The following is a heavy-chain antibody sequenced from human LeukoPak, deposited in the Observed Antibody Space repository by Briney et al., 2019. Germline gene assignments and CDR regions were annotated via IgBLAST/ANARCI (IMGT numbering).Heavy chain of an antibody. D-gene: IGHD4-17*01. CDR3: ARSTVTTTVGY. CDR1: GYTFTSYG. CDR2: MSTYNGNT. V-gene: IGHV1-18*01. J-gene: IGHJ4*02. Sequence: ASVKVSCKTSGYTFTSYGISWVRQAPGQGLEWMGWMSTYNGNTNYAQKLQGRVTMTTDTSTSTAYMELRSLRSDDTAVYYCARSTVTTTVGYWGQGTLVTVSS.